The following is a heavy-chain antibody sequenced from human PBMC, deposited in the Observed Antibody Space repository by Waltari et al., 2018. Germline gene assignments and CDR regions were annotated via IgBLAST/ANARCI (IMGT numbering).Heavy chain of an antibody. V-gene: IGHV4-61*09. CDR3: GGLLDRHYFDY. CDR2: IYTSGCT. J-gene: IGHJ4*02. Sequence: QVQLQESGPGLVKPSQTLSLTCPVSGGSISSGSYYWSWIWQPAGKGVGWIGYIYTSGCTNYYPSLKSRVTISVDTSKNQFSRKLSSVTAADMAVYYCGGLLDRHYFDYWGQGTLVTVSS. CDR1: GGSISSGSYY.